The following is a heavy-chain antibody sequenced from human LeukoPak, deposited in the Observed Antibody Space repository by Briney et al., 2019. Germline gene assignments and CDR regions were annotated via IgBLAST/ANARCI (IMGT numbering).Heavy chain of an antibody. D-gene: IGHD2-2*01. CDR3: ARNPYNIVVVPAAMPAFLDY. CDR2: ISAYNGNT. CDR1: GYTFTSYG. Sequence: ASVKVSCKASGYTFTSYGISWVRQAPGQGLEWVGWISAYNGNTNYAQKLQGRVTMTTDTSTSTAYMELRSLRSDDTAVYYCARNPYNIVVVPAAMPAFLDYWGQGTLVTVSS. J-gene: IGHJ4*02. V-gene: IGHV1-18*01.